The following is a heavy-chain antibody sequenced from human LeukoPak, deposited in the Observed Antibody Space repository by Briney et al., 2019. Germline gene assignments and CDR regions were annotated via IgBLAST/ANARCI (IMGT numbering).Heavy chain of an antibody. V-gene: IGHV3-23*01. CDR3: AKTIRAGAVADGFDY. CDR1: GFTFSSSA. CDR2: ISNNGGYT. J-gene: IGHJ4*02. D-gene: IGHD6-19*01. Sequence: PGGSLRLSCAASGFTFSSSAMSWVRQAPGKGLEWVSAISNNGGYTYYADSVQGRFTISRDNSKNTLYLQMNSLRAEDTAVYYCAKTIRAGAVADGFDYWGQGTLVTVSS.